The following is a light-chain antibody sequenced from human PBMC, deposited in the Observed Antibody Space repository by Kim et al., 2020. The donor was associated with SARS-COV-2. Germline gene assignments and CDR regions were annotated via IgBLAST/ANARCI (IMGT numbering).Light chain of an antibody. Sequence: DIVMTQSPLSLPVTPGEPASISCRSSQSLLHSNGYNYLDWYLQKPGQSPHLLIYLGSNRASGVPDRFSGSGSGTDFTLKISRVEAEYVGVYYCMQALQTPITCGQGTRLEIK. CDR1: QSLLHSNGYNY. J-gene: IGKJ5*01. CDR2: LGS. V-gene: IGKV2-28*01. CDR3: MQALQTPIT.